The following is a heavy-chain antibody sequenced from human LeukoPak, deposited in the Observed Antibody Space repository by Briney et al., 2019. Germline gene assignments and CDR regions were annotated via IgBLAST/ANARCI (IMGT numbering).Heavy chain of an antibody. J-gene: IGHJ3*02. V-gene: IGHV1-24*01. D-gene: IGHD3-22*01. CDR1: GYTLTELS. Sequence: ASVKVSCKVSGYTLTELSMHWVRQAPGKGLEWMGGFDPEDGETIYAQKFQGRVTMTEDTSTDTAYMELSSLRSEGTAVYYCATFTMIVVVKVRDAFDIWGQGTMVTVSS. CDR3: ATFTMIVVVKVRDAFDI. CDR2: FDPEDGET.